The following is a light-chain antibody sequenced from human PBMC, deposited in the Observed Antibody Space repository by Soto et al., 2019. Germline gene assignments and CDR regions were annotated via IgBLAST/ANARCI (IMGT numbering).Light chain of an antibody. V-gene: IGKV3D-20*01. CDR1: QSTSSC. CDR3: QQYGSSPRT. J-gene: IGKJ1*01. CDR2: DAS. Sequence: IVLTQSAATLSLSPGEIATLSCGAGQSTSSCLAWYQQKPGQAPRHLIYDASSRATGISDRFTGSGSGTDFTLTITTLEPEDFAVYYCQQYGSSPRTFGLGTKVDIK.